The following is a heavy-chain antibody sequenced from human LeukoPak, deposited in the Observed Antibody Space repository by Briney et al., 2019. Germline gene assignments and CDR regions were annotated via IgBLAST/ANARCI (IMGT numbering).Heavy chain of an antibody. D-gene: IGHD2-2*01. CDR1: GGSISGYY. Sequence: SSETLSLTCTVSGGSISGYYWSWIRQPPGKGLEWIGYIYSSGSTNYNPSLKSRVTISLDTSKNQFSLKLSSVTAADTAVYYCAKQAYCSSTRCYPFDYWGQGTLVTVSS. CDR3: AKQAYCSSTRCYPFDY. CDR2: IYSSGST. V-gene: IGHV4-59*08. J-gene: IGHJ4*02.